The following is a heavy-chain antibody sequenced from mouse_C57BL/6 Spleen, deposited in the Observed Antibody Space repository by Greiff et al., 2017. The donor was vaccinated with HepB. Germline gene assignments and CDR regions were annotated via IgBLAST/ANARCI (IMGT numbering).Heavy chain of an antibody. CDR3: ARGSSGYVGYFDS. Sequence: VQLQQSGAELVMPGASVKRSCKASGYTFTSYWMHWVKQRPGQGLEWIGEIDPSDSYTNDNQKFKGKSTLTVDKSSSTAYMQLSSLTSEDAAVYYFARGSSGYVGYFDSWGQGTTLTVSS. D-gene: IGHD3-2*02. CDR1: GYTFTSYW. V-gene: IGHV1-69*01. CDR2: IDPSDSYT. J-gene: IGHJ2*01.